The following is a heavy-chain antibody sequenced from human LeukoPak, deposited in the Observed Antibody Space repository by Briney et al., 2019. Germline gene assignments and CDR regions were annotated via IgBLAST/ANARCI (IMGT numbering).Heavy chain of an antibody. CDR1: GFTFSSSW. J-gene: IGHJ6*04. CDR3: ARDPGYESWSPFWGGMDV. D-gene: IGHD3-16*01. V-gene: IGHV3-74*01. Sequence: PGGSLRLSCAASGFTFSSSWMHWVRQAPGKVLVWVSRITRDGSSTTYADSVKGRFTTSRDNAKNTLYLQMDSLRDDDTAVYYCARDPGYESWSPFWGGMDVWGNGTTVIVSS. CDR2: ITRDGSST.